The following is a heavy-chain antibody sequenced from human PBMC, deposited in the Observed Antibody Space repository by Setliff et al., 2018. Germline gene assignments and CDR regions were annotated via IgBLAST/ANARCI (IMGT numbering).Heavy chain of an antibody. J-gene: IGHJ1*01. V-gene: IGHV4-39*07. CDR1: NGSVSTTSHY. D-gene: IGHD3-10*01. CDR2: GYYSGYT. CDR3: ARVDFTMLQGVLGH. Sequence: SETLSLTCTVSNGSVSTTSHYWGWVRQPPGKGLEWIGSGYYSGYTYYSPSLESRVAISVDTSKNQFSLKVNSVTAADTAVYYCARVDFTMLQGVLGHWGQGTLGTV.